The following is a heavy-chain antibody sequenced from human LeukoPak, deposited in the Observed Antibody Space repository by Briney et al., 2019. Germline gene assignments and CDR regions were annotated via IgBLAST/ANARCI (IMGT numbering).Heavy chain of an antibody. CDR3: ARDPGSSYSSSWYDYYYMDV. CDR2: INPNSGGT. CDR1: GYTFTGYY. J-gene: IGHJ6*03. D-gene: IGHD6-13*01. V-gene: IGHV1-2*02. Sequence: PVASVKVSCKASGYTFTGYYMHWVRQAPGQGLEWMGWINPNSGGTYYAQKFQGRVTMTRDTSISTAYMELSRLRSDDTAVYYCARDPGSSYSSSWYDYYYMDVWGKGTTVTISS.